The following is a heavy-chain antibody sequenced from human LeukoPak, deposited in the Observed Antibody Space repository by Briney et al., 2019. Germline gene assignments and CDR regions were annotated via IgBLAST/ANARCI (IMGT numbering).Heavy chain of an antibody. Sequence: SETLSLTCTVSGGSISSNYWSWIRQPPGKGLEWIGFIHNSGSTNYNPSLKSRVTISVDTSKNQFSLKLSSVTAADTAVYYCARGLSAVVYWGQGTLVTVSS. CDR1: GGSISSNY. V-gene: IGHV4-59*01. D-gene: IGHD3-16*02. J-gene: IGHJ4*02. CDR2: IHNSGST. CDR3: ARGLSAVVY.